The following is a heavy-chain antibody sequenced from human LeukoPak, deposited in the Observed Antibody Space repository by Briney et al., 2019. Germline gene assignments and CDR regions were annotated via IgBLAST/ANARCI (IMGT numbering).Heavy chain of an antibody. D-gene: IGHD4-11*01. Sequence: ASVKVSCKASGYTFTSYGISWVRQAPGQGLEWMGWISVYNGNTNYAQNLQGRVTMTTDTSTSTAYMELSRLRSDDTAVYYCARAESSNWDTKYYFDYWGQGTLVTVSS. CDR3: ARAESSNWDTKYYFDY. CDR2: ISVYNGNT. J-gene: IGHJ4*02. CDR1: GYTFTSYG. V-gene: IGHV1-18*01.